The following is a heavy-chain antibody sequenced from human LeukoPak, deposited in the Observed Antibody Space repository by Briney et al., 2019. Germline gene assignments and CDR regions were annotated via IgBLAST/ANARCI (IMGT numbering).Heavy chain of an antibody. CDR2: IYYSGST. D-gene: IGHD3-22*01. J-gene: IGHJ4*02. CDR3: ARTNYYDSSGESDY. Sequence: YPSETLSLTCTVSGGSISSYYWSWIRQPPGKGLEWIGYIYYSGSTNYNPSLKSRVTISVDTSKNQFSLKLSSVTAADTAVYYCARTNYYDSSGESDYWGQGTLVTVSS. CDR1: GGSISSYY. V-gene: IGHV4-59*01.